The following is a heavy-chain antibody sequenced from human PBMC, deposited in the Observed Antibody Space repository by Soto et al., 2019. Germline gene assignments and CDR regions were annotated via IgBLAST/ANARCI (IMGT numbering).Heavy chain of an antibody. CDR1: GGSFSGYY. Sequence: SETLSLTCAVYGGSFSGYYWSWIRQPPGKGLEWIGEINHSGSTNYNPSLKSRVTISVDTSKNQFSLKLSSVTAADTAVYYCARDRRMGYCSGGSCSGYYYYYMDVWGKGTTVTVSS. CDR2: INHSGST. J-gene: IGHJ6*03. CDR3: ARDRRMGYCSGGSCSGYYYYYMDV. V-gene: IGHV4-34*01. D-gene: IGHD2-15*01.